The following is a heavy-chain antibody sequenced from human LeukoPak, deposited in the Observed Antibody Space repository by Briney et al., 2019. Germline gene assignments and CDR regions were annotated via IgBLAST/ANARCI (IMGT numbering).Heavy chain of an antibody. CDR1: RGSISSYY. CDR3: ARRPAAMVNWFDP. Sequence: SETLSLTCTVSRGSISSYYWGWIRQPPGKGLEWIGSIYYSGSTYYNPSLKSRVTISVDTSKNQFSLKLSSVTAADTAVYYCARRPAAMVNWFDPWGQGTLVTVSS. V-gene: IGHV4-39*01. J-gene: IGHJ5*02. D-gene: IGHD2-2*01. CDR2: IYYSGST.